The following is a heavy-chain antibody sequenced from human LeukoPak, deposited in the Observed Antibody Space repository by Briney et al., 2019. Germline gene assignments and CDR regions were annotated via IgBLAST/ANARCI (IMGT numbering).Heavy chain of an antibody. V-gene: IGHV4-61*02. CDR1: GGSISSGSYY. CDR3: ARRYDYVWGSYRPYFDY. CDR2: IYTSGST. Sequence: NPSETLSLTCTVSGGSISSGSYYWSWIRQPAGKGLEWIGRIYTSGSTNYNPSLKSRVTMSVDTSKNQFSLKLSSVTAADTAVYYCARRYDYVWGSYRPYFDYWGQGTLVTVSS. J-gene: IGHJ4*02. D-gene: IGHD3-16*02.